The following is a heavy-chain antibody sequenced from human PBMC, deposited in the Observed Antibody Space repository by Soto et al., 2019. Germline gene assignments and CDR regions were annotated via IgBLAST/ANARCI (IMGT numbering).Heavy chain of an antibody. V-gene: IGHV3-48*03. D-gene: IGHD2-2*02. CDR2: ISSIGSTI. J-gene: IGHJ5*02. Sequence: EVQLVESGGGLVQPGGSLRLSCGASGFTFSSYEMKWVRQAPGKGLEWVSSISSIGSTIYYADSVKGRITISRDNAKNSLYLQMNSLRVEETSVYYCARSWGEYCSSSSCYIPWFDPWGQGTLVTVSS. CDR1: GFTFSSYE. CDR3: ARSWGEYCSSSSCYIPWFDP.